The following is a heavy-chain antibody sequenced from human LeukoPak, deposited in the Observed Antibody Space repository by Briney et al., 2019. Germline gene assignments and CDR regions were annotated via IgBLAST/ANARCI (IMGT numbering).Heavy chain of an antibody. D-gene: IGHD3-10*01. Sequence: ASVKVSCKASGYTFTSYGISWVRQAPGQGLEWMGWISGYNGNTNYAQKLQGGVTMTTDTSTSTAYMELRSLRSDDTAVYYCARALDRRDYYRYGMDVWGQGTTVTVSS. CDR3: ARALDRRDYYRYGMDV. J-gene: IGHJ6*02. V-gene: IGHV1-18*01. CDR2: ISGYNGNT. CDR1: GYTFTSYG.